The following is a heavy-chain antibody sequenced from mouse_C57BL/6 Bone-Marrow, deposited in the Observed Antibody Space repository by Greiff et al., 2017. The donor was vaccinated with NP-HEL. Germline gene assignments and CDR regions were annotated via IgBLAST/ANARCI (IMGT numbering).Heavy chain of an antibody. J-gene: IGHJ4*01. V-gene: IGHV6-6*01. CDR2: IRNKANNHAT. D-gene: IGHD1-1*01. Sequence: EVQLVESGGGLVQPGGSMKLSCAASGFTFSDAWMDWVRQSPEKGLEWVAEIRNKANNHATYYAESVKGRFTISRDDSKSSVYLQMNSLRAEDTGIYYCTFYYGSRYYYAMDYWGQGTSVTVSS. CDR3: TFYYGSRYYYAMDY. CDR1: GFTFSDAW.